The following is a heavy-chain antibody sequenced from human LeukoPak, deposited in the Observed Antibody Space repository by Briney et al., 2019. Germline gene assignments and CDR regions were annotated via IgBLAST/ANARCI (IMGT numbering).Heavy chain of an antibody. V-gene: IGHV1-2*02. J-gene: IGHJ5*02. CDR3: ARGGRHYDYVWGGSFDP. Sequence: GASVKVSCKASGYTFTGYYVYWVRQAPGQGLEWMGWINPNSGGTNYAQKFQGRVTLTRDTSISTAYMELSRLRSDDTAVYYCARGGRHYDYVWGGSFDPWGQGTLVTVSS. CDR2: INPNSGGT. D-gene: IGHD3-16*01. CDR1: GYTFTGYY.